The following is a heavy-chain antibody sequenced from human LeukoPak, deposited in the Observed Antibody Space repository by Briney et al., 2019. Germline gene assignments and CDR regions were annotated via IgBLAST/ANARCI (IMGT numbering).Heavy chain of an antibody. CDR3: ARESARSNYDFWSGYYLSHGAFDI. D-gene: IGHD3-3*01. V-gene: IGHV4-30-4*01. CDR1: AGSISSGDYY. J-gene: IGHJ3*02. CDR2: IDYSGST. Sequence: SVTLSLTCTVSAGSISSGDYYWSWLRQPPGKGLEWIGYIDYSGSTYYNPSLMRLATISVATSNNKFSIKLSSVTAADTAVYYWARESARSNYDFWSGYYLSHGAFDIWGQGTMVTVSP.